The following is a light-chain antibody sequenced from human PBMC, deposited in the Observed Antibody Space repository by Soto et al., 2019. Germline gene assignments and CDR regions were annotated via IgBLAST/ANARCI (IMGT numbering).Light chain of an antibody. CDR3: QHVCSAPWT. J-gene: IGKJ3*01. Sequence: DNEMSQNPATASASVGDRVTITCRASQSISSYLNWCQQKPGKAPKLLIYAASTLQSGVPSGFSGSGSCTDFTFPISSLQSEDFTPYFCQHVCSAPWTFGPGTKVDIK. CDR2: AAS. CDR1: QSISSY. V-gene: IGKV1-39*01.